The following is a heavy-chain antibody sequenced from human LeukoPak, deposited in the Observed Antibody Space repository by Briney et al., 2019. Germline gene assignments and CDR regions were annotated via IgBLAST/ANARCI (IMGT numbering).Heavy chain of an antibody. CDR1: GFTFSTYW. CDR3: ARDGRGGYLDY. Sequence: PGGSLRLSCAASGFTFSTYWMSWVRQAPGKGLEWVANIKQDGSDKYYVDSVKGRFTISKDNGKNSLYLQMNSLRAEGTAVYYCARDGRGGYLDYWGRGTLVTVSS. D-gene: IGHD3-22*01. V-gene: IGHV3-7*01. J-gene: IGHJ4*02. CDR2: IKQDGSDK.